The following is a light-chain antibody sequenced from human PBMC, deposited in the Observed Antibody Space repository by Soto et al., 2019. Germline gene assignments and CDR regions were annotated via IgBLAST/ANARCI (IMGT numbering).Light chain of an antibody. CDR2: NAS. CDR3: QQYSHLAT. J-gene: IGKJ2*01. Sequence: DIQRTQSPSTLSASVGDRVTITCRASQNINNWLAWYQQQPGKDPKLLIYNASSLQSGVPSRLSGTGSGTEFTLTISSLQSDYHATYFCQQYSHLATFGQGTKVDIK. V-gene: IGKV1-5*03. CDR1: QNINNW.